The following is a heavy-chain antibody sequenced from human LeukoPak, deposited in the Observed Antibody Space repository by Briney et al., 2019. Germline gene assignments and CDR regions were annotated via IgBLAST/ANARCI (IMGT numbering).Heavy chain of an antibody. Sequence: PSETLSLTCTVSGYSISSGYYWGWIRQPAGKGLEWIGRIYTSGSTNYNPSLKSRVTMSVDTSKNQFSLKLSSVTAADTAVYYCAREHDSSGYLYYFNYWGQGTLVTVSS. J-gene: IGHJ4*02. D-gene: IGHD3-22*01. CDR2: IYTSGST. CDR1: GYSISSGYY. V-gene: IGHV4-4*07. CDR3: AREHDSSGYLYYFNY.